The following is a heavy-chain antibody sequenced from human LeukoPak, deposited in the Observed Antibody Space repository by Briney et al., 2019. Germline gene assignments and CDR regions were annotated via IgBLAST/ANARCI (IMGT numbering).Heavy chain of an antibody. V-gene: IGHV3-30*04. CDR3: ARAPY. Sequence: GGSLRLSCAAAGFTFSSYAMHCVRQAPGKGLEWVAVISYDGSNKYYADSVKGRFTISRDNSKNTLYLQMNSLRAEDTAVYYCARAPYWGQGTLVTVSS. J-gene: IGHJ4*02. CDR2: ISYDGSNK. CDR1: GFTFSSYA.